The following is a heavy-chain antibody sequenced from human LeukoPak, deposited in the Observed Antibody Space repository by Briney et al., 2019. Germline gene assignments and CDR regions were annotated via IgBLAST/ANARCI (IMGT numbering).Heavy chain of an antibody. J-gene: IGHJ4*01. CDR1: GGSFSSYA. D-gene: IGHD3-22*01. V-gene: IGHV1-69*06. Sequence: SVTVSCKASGGSFSSYAFSWVRQAPGQGLEWMGRITPIFGTVEYAQKSQGRVTITADKSTNTAYMELSSLRSEDTAVYFCARGSTGYYYYFDFWGQGTLVTVSS. CDR3: ARGSTGYYYYFDF. CDR2: ITPIFGTV.